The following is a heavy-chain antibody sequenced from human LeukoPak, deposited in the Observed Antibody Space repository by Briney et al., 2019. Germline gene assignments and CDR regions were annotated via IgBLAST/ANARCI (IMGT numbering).Heavy chain of an antibody. CDR2: IDKSGST. Sequence: SETLSLTCTVSGGSISGFSWSWIRQPPGRGLEWIGYIDKSGSTTYNPSLKSQVTISVDTSKSQFSLKLSPVTAADTAVDYCARDYSKGGGFDFWGQGTLVTVSS. CDR1: GGSISGFS. D-gene: IGHD4-11*01. J-gene: IGHJ4*02. CDR3: ARDYSKGGGFDF. V-gene: IGHV4-59*01.